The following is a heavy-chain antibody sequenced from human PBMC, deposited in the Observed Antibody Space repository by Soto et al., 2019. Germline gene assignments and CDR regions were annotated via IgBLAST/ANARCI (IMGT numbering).Heavy chain of an antibody. CDR3: ARGTGSGMDV. J-gene: IGHJ6*02. CDR2: INAGNGNT. V-gene: IGHV1-3*05. D-gene: IGHD3-10*01. Sequence: VQLVQSGAEEKKPGASVKVSCKASGYTFTNSAMHWVRQAPGQRLEWMGWINAGNGNTKYSQKFQGRVTITRDTSASTAYMELSSLRSEATAVYYCARGTGSGMDVWGQGTTVTVSS. CDR1: GYTFTNSA.